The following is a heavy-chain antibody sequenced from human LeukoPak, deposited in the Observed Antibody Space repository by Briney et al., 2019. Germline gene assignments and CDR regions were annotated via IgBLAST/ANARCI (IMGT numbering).Heavy chain of an antibody. V-gene: IGHV1-3*01. CDR1: GYTFTSYA. D-gene: IGHD2-2*01. Sequence: ASVKVSCKASGYTFTSYAMHWVRQAPGQRLEWMGWINAGNGNTKYSQKFQGRVTMTRDTSTSTAYMELSSLRSEDTAVYYCARGYCPTPTCYSDNWFDPWGQGTLVTVSS. J-gene: IGHJ5*02. CDR2: INAGNGNT. CDR3: ARGYCPTPTCYSDNWFDP.